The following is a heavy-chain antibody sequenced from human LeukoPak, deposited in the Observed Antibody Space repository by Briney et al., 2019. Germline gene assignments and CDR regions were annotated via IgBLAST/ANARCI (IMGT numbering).Heavy chain of an antibody. V-gene: IGHV1-2*02. CDR2: INPETGAT. CDR3: ARENLNYYGSGSYLN. Sequence: ASVKVSCKASGYPFSGYYIHWVRQGPGQGLEWLGWINPETGATKYAQRFEGRVTLTRDTSVTTVHMELSGLRSDDSAVYYCARENLNYYGSGSYLNWGQGSQVTVSS. D-gene: IGHD3-10*01. J-gene: IGHJ4*02. CDR1: GYPFSGYY.